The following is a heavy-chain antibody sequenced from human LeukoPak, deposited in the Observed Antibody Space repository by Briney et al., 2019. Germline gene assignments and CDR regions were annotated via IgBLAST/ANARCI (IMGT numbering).Heavy chain of an antibody. V-gene: IGHV4-59*01. D-gene: IGHD5-18*01. Sequence: SETLSLTCTVSGGSISSYYWSWIRQPPGKGLEWIGYIYYSGSTNYNPSLKSRVTISVDSSKNQFSLKLSSVTAADTAVYYCARTTEGGYTYDYFYYYYMGVWGKGTTVTISS. J-gene: IGHJ6*03. CDR2: IYYSGST. CDR3: ARTTEGGYTYDYFYYYYMGV. CDR1: GGSISSYY.